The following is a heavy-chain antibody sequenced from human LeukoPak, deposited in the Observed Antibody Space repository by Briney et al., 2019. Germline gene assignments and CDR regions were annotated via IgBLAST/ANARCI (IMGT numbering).Heavy chain of an antibody. D-gene: IGHD2-2*01. Sequence: SETLSLTCAVYGGSFSGCYWSWIRQTPGKGLEWIGEINHSGSTNYNPSLKSRVTISVDTSKNQFSLKLSSVTAADTAVYYCASYAKDIVVLPAASIYWYFDLWGRGTLVTVSS. V-gene: IGHV4-34*01. CDR1: GGSFSGCY. CDR2: INHSGST. CDR3: ASYAKDIVVLPAASIYWYFDL. J-gene: IGHJ2*01.